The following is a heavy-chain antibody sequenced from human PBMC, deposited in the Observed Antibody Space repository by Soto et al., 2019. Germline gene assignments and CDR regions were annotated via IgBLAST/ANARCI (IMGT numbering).Heavy chain of an antibody. J-gene: IGHJ4*02. CDR2: INHSGST. V-gene: IGHV4-34*01. CDR3: ARAGTEVWFDY. Sequence: PSETLSLTCAVYGGSFSGYYWSWIRQPPGKGLEWIGEINHSGSTNYNPSLKSRVTISVDTSKNQFSLKLSSVTAADTAVYYCARAGTEVWFDYWGQGTLVTVSS. CDR1: GGSFSGYY. D-gene: IGHD1-1*01.